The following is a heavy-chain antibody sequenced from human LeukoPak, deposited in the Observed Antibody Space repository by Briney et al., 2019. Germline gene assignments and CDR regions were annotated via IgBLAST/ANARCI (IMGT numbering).Heavy chain of an antibody. CDR2: IYTSGST. CDR1: GGSFSGYY. V-gene: IGHV4-59*10. CDR3: ARSAQLRYFDWLSPIDY. J-gene: IGHJ4*02. Sequence: SETLSLTCAVYGGSFSGYYWSWIRQPAGKGLEWIGRIYTSGSTNYNPSLKSRVTISVDTSKNQFSLKLSSVTAADTAVYYCARSAQLRYFDWLSPIDYWGQGTLVTVSS. D-gene: IGHD3-9*01.